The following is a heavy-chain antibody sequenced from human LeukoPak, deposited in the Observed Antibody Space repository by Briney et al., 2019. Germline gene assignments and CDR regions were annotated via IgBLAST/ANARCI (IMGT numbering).Heavy chain of an antibody. Sequence: GGSLGLSCAASGFNFSSYAMSWVRQAPGKGLEWVSAISGSGGSTYYADSVKGRFTISRDNSKNTLYLQMNSLRAEDTAVYYCAKYQEYCSSTSCHGKYYYYYGMDVWGQGTTVTVSS. D-gene: IGHD2-2*01. V-gene: IGHV3-23*01. J-gene: IGHJ6*02. CDR2: ISGSGGST. CDR1: GFNFSSYA. CDR3: AKYQEYCSSTSCHGKYYYYYGMDV.